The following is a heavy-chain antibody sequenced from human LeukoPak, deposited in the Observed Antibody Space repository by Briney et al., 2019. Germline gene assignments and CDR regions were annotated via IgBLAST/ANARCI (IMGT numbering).Heavy chain of an antibody. J-gene: IGHJ3*02. V-gene: IGHV1-8*03. Sequence: ASVKVSCKASGYTFTSYDINWVRQATGQGLEWMGWMNPNSGNTGYAQKFQGRVTITRNTSISTAYMELSSLRSEDTAVYYCASMDYYDRTAFDIWGQGTMVTVSS. CDR1: GYTFTSYD. CDR2: MNPNSGNT. CDR3: ASMDYYDRTAFDI. D-gene: IGHD3-22*01.